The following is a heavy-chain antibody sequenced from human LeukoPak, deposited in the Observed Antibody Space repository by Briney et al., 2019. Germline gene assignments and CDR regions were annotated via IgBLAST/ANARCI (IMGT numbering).Heavy chain of an antibody. V-gene: IGHV4-34*01. CDR2: FNHSGST. CDR1: GGSFSGYY. CDR3: ASGERGYSGPRPFDI. Sequence: SETLSLTCAVYGGSFSGYYWSWIRQPPGKGLEWIGEFNHSGSTNYNPSLKSRVTISVDTSKNQFSLKLSSVTAADTAVYYCASGERGYSGPRPFDIWGQGTMVTVSS. D-gene: IGHD5-12*01. J-gene: IGHJ3*02.